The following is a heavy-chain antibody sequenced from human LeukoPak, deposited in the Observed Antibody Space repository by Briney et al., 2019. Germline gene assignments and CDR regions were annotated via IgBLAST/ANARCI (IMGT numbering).Heavy chain of an antibody. D-gene: IGHD6-19*01. V-gene: IGHV3-48*03. CDR3: AKDHLPGIVVADRDY. CDR1: GFTFSSYE. Sequence: GGSLRLSCEASGFTFSSYEMNWVRQAPGKGLEWVSYIGNSGSTIYYADSVKGRFTISRDNAKNSLYLQITSLRAEDTGVYYCAKDHLPGIVVADRDYWGQGTLVTVSS. CDR2: IGNSGSTI. J-gene: IGHJ4*02.